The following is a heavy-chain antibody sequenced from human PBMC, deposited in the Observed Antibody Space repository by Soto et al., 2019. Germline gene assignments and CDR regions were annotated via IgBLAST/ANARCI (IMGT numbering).Heavy chain of an antibody. J-gene: IGHJ6*02. Sequence: GGSLRLSCAASGFTFSDYYMTWIRQAPGKGLECISYISKSASTIKYAESVKGRFTISRDNAKNSLSLQMNSLRAEDTAVYYCARVGCSGNFCYDGLDVWDQGTAVTVSS. V-gene: IGHV3-11*01. CDR2: ISKSASTI. CDR3: ARVGCSGNFCYDGLDV. D-gene: IGHD3-22*01. CDR1: GFTFSDYY.